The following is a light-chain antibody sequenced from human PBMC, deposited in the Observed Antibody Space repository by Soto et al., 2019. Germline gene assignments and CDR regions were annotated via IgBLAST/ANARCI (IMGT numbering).Light chain of an antibody. J-gene: IGKJ4*01. V-gene: IGKV1-39*01. CDR2: TAS. CDR3: QQSYNNPLT. Sequence: DIQMTQSPSSLSAYVGDRVTTTCRASQRISAYLNWYQHKPGKAPRLLIYTASSLQSGVPSRFSGSGSGTDFTLTISSLQPEDFATYYCQQSYNNPLTFGGGTKVDIK. CDR1: QRISAY.